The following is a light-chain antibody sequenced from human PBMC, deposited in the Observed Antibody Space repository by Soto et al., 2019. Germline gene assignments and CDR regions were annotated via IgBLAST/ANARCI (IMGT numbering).Light chain of an antibody. Sequence: QSVLTQPASVSGSAGQSITISCTGTSSDVGGYNYVSWYQQHPGKAPKLMIYEVSNRPSGVSNRFSGSKSGNTASLTISGLQAEDEADYYCSSYTSSSTLVFGTGTKV. CDR2: EVS. CDR1: SSDVGGYNY. J-gene: IGLJ1*01. CDR3: SSYTSSSTLV. V-gene: IGLV2-14*01.